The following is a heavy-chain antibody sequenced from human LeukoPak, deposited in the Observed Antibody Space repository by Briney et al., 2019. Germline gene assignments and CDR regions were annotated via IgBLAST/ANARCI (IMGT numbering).Heavy chain of an antibody. J-gene: IGHJ3*02. CDR1: GYTFTGYY. CDR3: ARGRLAVAGALDAFDI. Sequence: GASVKVSCKASGYTFTGYYMHWVRQGPGQGLEWMGWINPNSGGTNYAQKFQGWVTMTRDTSISTAYMELSRLRSDDTAVYYCARGRLAVAGALDAFDIWGQGTMVTVSS. CDR2: INPNSGGT. D-gene: IGHD6-19*01. V-gene: IGHV1-2*04.